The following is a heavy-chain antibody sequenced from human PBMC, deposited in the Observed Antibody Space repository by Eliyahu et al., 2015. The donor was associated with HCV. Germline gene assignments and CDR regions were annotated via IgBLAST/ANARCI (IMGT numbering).Heavy chain of an antibody. CDR2: ISWNSGSI. CDR1: GFTFDDYA. CDR3: AKDSVKYYDSSGLDY. Sequence: EVQLVESGGGLVQPGRSLRLSCAASGFTFDDYAMHWVRQAPGKGLEWVSGISWNSGSIGYADSVKGRFTISRDNAKNSLYLQMNSLRAEDTALYYCAKDSVKYYDSSGLDYWTREPWSPSPQ. D-gene: IGHD3-22*01. V-gene: IGHV3-9*01. J-gene: IGHJ4*02.